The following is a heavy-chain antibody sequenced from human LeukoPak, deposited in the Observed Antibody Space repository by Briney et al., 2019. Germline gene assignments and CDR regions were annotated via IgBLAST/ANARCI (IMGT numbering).Heavy chain of an antibody. Sequence: SETLSLTCTVSGGSISSSSYSWSWIRQPPGKGLEWIGYIYHSGSTYYNPSLKSRVTMSIDRSNNQFSLKLSSVTAADTAVYFCAREVRVYWYFDIWGRGTLVTVSS. J-gene: IGHJ2*01. D-gene: IGHD3-16*01. V-gene: IGHV4-30-2*01. CDR2: IYHSGST. CDR1: GGSISSSSYS. CDR3: AREVRVYWYFDI.